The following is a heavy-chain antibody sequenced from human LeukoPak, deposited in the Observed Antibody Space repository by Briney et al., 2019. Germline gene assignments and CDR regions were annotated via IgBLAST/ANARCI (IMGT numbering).Heavy chain of an antibody. J-gene: IGHJ2*01. CDR1: GGSFSGYY. CDR2: IDHSGST. Sequence: SETLSLTCAVYGGSFSGYYWSWIRQPPGKGLEWIGEIDHSGSTNYNPSLKSRVTISVDTSKNQFSLKLSSVTAADTAVYYCARGRIWDTAMAERYFDLWGRGTLVTVSS. V-gene: IGHV4-34*01. CDR3: ARGRIWDTAMAERYFDL. D-gene: IGHD5-18*01.